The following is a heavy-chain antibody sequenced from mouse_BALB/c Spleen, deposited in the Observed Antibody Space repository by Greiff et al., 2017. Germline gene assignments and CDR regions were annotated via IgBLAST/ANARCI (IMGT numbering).Heavy chain of an antibody. J-gene: IGHJ2*01. V-gene: IGHV1-54*01. CDR2: INPGSGGT. CDR3: ARYGGFDGNYAFDY. D-gene: IGHD2-1*01. Sequence: VKLQQSGAELVRPGTSVKVSCKASGYAFTNYLIEWVKQRPGQGLEWIGVINPGSGGTNYNEKFKGKATLTADKSSSTAYMQLSSLTSDDSAVYFCARYGGFDGNYAFDYWGQGTTLTVSS. CDR1: GYAFTNYL.